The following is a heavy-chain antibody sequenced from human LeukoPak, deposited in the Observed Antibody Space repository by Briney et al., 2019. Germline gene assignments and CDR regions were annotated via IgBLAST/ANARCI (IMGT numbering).Heavy chain of an antibody. CDR3: ARAGVVVPAAISWFDP. J-gene: IGHJ5*02. CDR1: GGSFSSYY. V-gene: IGHV4-34*01. Sequence: SETLSLTCAVYGGSFSSYYWSWIRQPPGKGLEWIGEINHSGSTNYNPSLKSRVTISVDTSKNQSSLKLSSVTAADTAVYYCARAGVVVPAAISWFDPWGQGTLVTVSS. CDR2: INHSGST. D-gene: IGHD2-2*01.